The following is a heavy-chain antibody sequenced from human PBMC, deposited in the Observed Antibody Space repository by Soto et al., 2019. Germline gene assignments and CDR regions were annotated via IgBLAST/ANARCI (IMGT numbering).Heavy chain of an antibody. CDR1: GFTFSSFP. CDR3: ARRGGEYSGTYVGYFAY. D-gene: IGHD1-26*01. J-gene: IGHJ4*02. Sequence: QVQLVEAGGGGVQPGRSLRLSCAASGFTFSSFPMHWVRQAPGKGLEWVAVISDDGSNKYYADSVKGRFTISIDNSKNTLYMQMNSLRAEDTAVYYCARRGGEYSGTYVGYFAYWGQGTLVTVSS. CDR2: ISDDGSNK. V-gene: IGHV3-30-3*01.